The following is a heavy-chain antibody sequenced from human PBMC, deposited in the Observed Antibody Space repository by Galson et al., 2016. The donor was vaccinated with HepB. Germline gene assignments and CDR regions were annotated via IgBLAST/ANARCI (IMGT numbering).Heavy chain of an antibody. D-gene: IGHD6-13*01. CDR1: GFNVNNDY. CDR3: ARDTFTSSSWSLDF. J-gene: IGHJ4*02. Sequence: SLRLSCAVSGFNVNNDYMNWFRQTPGRGPEWVSATSTSGDTYYADSVKGRFGISRDNSKNTLYLQINSPRAEDTAVYYCARDTFTSSSWSLDFWGQGTLVTVSS. CDR2: TSTSGDT. V-gene: IGHV3-53*01.